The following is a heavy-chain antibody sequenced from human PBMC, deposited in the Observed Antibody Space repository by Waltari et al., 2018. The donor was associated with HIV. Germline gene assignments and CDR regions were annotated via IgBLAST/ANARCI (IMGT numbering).Heavy chain of an antibody. CDR3: ATTHGSGDYDNDFDY. Sequence: EVRLVESGGGWVQPGGSLTLTCETSGFTFSFYWLSWARQAPGKGLELVANINQAGTERHYVDSGRGRFTISRDNGKRSSFLQMNSLTVEDTAVYYCATTHGSGDYDNDFDYWGQGTLV. CDR1: GFTFSFYW. V-gene: IGHV3-7*01. J-gene: IGHJ4*02. D-gene: IGHD3-10*01. CDR2: INQAGTER.